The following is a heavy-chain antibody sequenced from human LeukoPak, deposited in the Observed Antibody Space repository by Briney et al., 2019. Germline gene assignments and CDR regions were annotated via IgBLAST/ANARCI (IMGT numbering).Heavy chain of an antibody. V-gene: IGHV1-2*02. J-gene: IGHJ6*02. Sequence: ASVKVSCKASGYTFTSYGISWVRQAPGQGLEWMGWINPNSGGTDYAQKFQGRVTMTRDTSISTAYMELSRLRSDDTAVYYCAGSLYYCYGMDVWGQGTPVTVSS. CDR1: GYTFTSYG. CDR2: INPNSGGT. CDR3: AGSLYYCYGMDV.